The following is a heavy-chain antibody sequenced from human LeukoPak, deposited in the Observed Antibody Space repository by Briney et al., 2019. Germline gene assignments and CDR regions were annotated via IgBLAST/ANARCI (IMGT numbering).Heavy chain of an antibody. CDR2: IYYSGST. CDR1: GGSISSSSYY. CDR3: ARRYSGTNFDY. Sequence: SETLSLTCTVSGGSISSSSYYWGWIRQPPGKGLEWIGSIYYSGSTYYNPSLKGRVTISVDTSKNQFSLKLSSVTAADTAVYYCARRYSGTNFDYWGQGTLVTVSS. V-gene: IGHV4-39*01. D-gene: IGHD1-26*01. J-gene: IGHJ4*02.